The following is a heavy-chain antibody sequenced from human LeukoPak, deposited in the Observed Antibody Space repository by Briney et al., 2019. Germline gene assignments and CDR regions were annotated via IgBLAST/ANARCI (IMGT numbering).Heavy chain of an antibody. CDR2: ISSSGSTI. CDR3: ARDQGFGEFTYYYGMDV. J-gene: IGHJ6*02. CDR1: GFTISDYY. D-gene: IGHD3-10*01. Sequence: GGSPRLSCAASGFTISDYYMSWIRQAPGKGLEWVSYISSSGSTIYYADSVKGRFTISRDNAKNSLYLQMNSLRAEDTAVYYCARDQGFGEFTYYYGMDVWGQGITVTVSS. V-gene: IGHV3-11*01.